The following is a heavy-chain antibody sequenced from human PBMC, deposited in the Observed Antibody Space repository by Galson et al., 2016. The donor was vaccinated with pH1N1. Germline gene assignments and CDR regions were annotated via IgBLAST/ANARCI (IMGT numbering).Heavy chain of an antibody. CDR2: IYPRDGGA. Sequence: SVKVSCKASGYTFTRYYMHWVRQAPGQGLEWVGIIYPRDGGAVYAQRLQGRVTLTRDTSTSTVYMELTSLRPDDTAVYYCAAPHSPRYGFDFWGQGTMVTVS. CDR3: AAPHSPRYGFDF. V-gene: IGHV1-46*03. D-gene: IGHD1-26*01. J-gene: IGHJ3*01. CDR1: GYTFTRYY.